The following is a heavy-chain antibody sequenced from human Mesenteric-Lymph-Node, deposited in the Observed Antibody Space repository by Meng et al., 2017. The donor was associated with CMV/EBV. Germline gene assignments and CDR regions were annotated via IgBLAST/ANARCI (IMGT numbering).Heavy chain of an antibody. D-gene: IGHD3-3*01. Sequence: GESLKISCAASGFTFSSYAMSWVRQAPGKGLEWVSVIYSGGSSTYYADSVKGRFTISRDNSKNTLYLQMNSLRAEDTAVYYCAKGGPTDYDFWSGLDYWGQGTLVTLSS. CDR3: AKGGPTDYDFWSGLDY. V-gene: IGHV3-23*03. J-gene: IGHJ4*02. CDR1: GFTFSSYA. CDR2: IYSGGSST.